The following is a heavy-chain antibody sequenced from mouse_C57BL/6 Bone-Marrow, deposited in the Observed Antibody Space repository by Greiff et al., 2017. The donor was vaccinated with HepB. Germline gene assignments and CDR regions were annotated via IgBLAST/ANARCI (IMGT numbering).Heavy chain of an antibody. J-gene: IGHJ4*01. CDR1: GFTFSSYA. V-gene: IGHV5-9-1*02. CDR3: TRENTTVVAKGDYAMDY. Sequence: EVQRVESGEGLVKPGGSLKLSCAASGFTFSSYAMSWVRQTPEKRLEWVAYISSGGDYIYYADTVKGRFTISRDNARNTLYLQMSSLKSEDTAMYYCTRENTTVVAKGDYAMDYWGQGTSVTVSS. D-gene: IGHD1-1*01. CDR2: ISSGGDYI.